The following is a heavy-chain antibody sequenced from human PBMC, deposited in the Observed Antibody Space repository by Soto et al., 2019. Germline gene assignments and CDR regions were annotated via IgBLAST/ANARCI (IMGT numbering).Heavy chain of an antibody. CDR1: GGSISSYY. Sequence: LSLTCTVSGGSISSYYWSWIRQPAGKGLEWIGRIYTSGSTNYNPSLKSRVTMSVDTSKNQFSLKLSSVTAADTAVYYCARVSIAAAGTAPFDIWGQGTMVTVSS. CDR2: IYTSGST. J-gene: IGHJ3*02. CDR3: ARVSIAAAGTAPFDI. D-gene: IGHD6-13*01. V-gene: IGHV4-4*07.